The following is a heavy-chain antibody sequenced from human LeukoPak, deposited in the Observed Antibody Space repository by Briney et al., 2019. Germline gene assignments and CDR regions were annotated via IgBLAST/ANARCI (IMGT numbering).Heavy chain of an antibody. CDR3: AKDLSSVVVINDAFDI. D-gene: IGHD2-15*01. V-gene: IGHV3-30*02. J-gene: IGHJ3*02. Sequence: GGTLRLSCAASGFTFSSYSMHWVRQAPGKGLEWVAFIRYDGSNKYYADSVKGRFTISRDNSKNTLYLQMNSLRAEDTAVYYCAKDLSSVVVINDAFDIWGQGTMVTVSS. CDR1: GFTFSSYS. CDR2: IRYDGSNK.